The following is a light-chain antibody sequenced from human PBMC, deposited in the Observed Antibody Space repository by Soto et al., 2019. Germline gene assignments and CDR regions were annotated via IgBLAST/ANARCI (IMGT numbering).Light chain of an antibody. Sequence: SYELTQPPSVSVAPGKTARITCGGNNIGTKSVHWYQRKPGQAPILVIYYNSDRPSGIPERFSGSNSGNTATLTISRVEAGDEADYYCQVWYSRSGHPDVFGTGTKLTVL. CDR1: NIGTKS. V-gene: IGLV3-21*04. CDR3: QVWYSRSGHPDV. CDR2: YNS. J-gene: IGLJ1*01.